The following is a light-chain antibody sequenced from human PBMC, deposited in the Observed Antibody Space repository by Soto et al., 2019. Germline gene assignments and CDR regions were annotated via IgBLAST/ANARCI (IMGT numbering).Light chain of an antibody. V-gene: IGKV3D-15*01. CDR2: DAS. CDR3: QQYGDWTGA. J-gene: IGKJ4*01. CDR1: QSVGRK. Sequence: EKVISHSPATLSVSPGVRGTPSCRASQSVGRKLAWYQQRPGQAPRLLIYDASNRATGIPARFSGSGSGTEFSLTISSLKSEDFAVYSCQQYGDWTGAFGGGTKVDIK.